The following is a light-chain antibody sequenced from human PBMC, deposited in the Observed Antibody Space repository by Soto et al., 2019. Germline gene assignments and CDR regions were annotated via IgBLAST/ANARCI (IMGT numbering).Light chain of an antibody. CDR1: QSLLHRDGRTY. CDR2: QVS. CDR3: MQASQFPPYT. V-gene: IGKV2-24*01. Sequence: DVVLTQTPLSSPVTLGQPASISCRSSQSLLHRDGRTYLSWLQQRPGQPPRLLIHQVSNRLSGVPDRFSRSGAGTDFTLKITRVEADDGGVYYCMQASQFPPYTFGQGTKLEIE. J-gene: IGKJ2*01.